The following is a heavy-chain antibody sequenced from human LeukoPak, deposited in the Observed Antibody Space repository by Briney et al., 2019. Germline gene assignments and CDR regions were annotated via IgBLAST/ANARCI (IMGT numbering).Heavy chain of an antibody. Sequence: ASVKVSCKASGYTFTSYGISWVRQAPGQGLEWMGWISAYNGNTNYAQKLQGRVTMTTETSTSTAYMELRSLRSDDTAVYYCAREARSLWFGELLTQGDAFDIWGQGTMVTVSS. J-gene: IGHJ3*02. D-gene: IGHD3-10*01. CDR3: AREARSLWFGELLTQGDAFDI. CDR2: ISAYNGNT. CDR1: GYTFTSYG. V-gene: IGHV1-18*01.